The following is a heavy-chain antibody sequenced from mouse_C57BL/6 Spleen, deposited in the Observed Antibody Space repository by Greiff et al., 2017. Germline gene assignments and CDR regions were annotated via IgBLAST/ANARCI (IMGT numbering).Heavy chain of an antibody. D-gene: IGHD3-2*02. CDR2: IRNKANGYTT. V-gene: IGHV7-3*01. Sequence: EVKLEESGGGLVQPGGSLSLSCAASGFTFTDYYMSWVRQPPGKALEWLGFIRNKANGYTTEYSASVKGRFTISRDNSQSILYLQMNALRAEDSATYYCARYEAQASAMDYWGQGTSVTVSS. J-gene: IGHJ4*01. CDR1: GFTFTDYY. CDR3: ARYEAQASAMDY.